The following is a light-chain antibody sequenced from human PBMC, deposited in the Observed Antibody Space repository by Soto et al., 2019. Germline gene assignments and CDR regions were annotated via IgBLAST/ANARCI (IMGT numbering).Light chain of an antibody. V-gene: IGLV2-14*01. CDR3: SSYTSSSPYV. J-gene: IGLJ1*01. CDR2: EVS. Sequence: QSALTQSASVSGSPGQSITISCTGTSSDVGGYNYVSWYQQHPGKAPKLMIYEVSNRPSGVSNRFSGSKSGNTASLTISGLQAEDEADYYCSSYTSSSPYVFGTGTKVT. CDR1: SSDVGGYNY.